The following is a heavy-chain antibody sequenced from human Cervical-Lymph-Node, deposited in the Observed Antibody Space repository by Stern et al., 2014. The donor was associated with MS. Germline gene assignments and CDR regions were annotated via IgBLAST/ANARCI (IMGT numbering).Heavy chain of an antibody. V-gene: IGHV1-69*01. D-gene: IGHD6-13*01. CDR1: GGTFSKFP. CDR2: IFPVFGTP. J-gene: IGHJ5*02. Sequence: QVQLVQSGAEVTKPGSSVKVSCKASGGTFSKFPSSWVRQGQGQGLEWMGGIFPVFGTPTYAQEFRGRVTITADVSMSTVYMELSSLRSDDTAVYYCALSSETSDRWYSLGYDLWGQGTLVTVSS. CDR3: ALSSETSDRWYSLGYDL.